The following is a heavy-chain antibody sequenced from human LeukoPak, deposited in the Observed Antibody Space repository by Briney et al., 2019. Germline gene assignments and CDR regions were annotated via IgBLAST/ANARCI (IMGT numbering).Heavy chain of an antibody. CDR2: IYTSGST. D-gene: IGHD4-17*01. CDR3: ARLGYGDYVNDAFDI. CDR1: GGSISSYY. J-gene: IGHJ3*02. V-gene: IGHV4-4*07. Sequence: SETLSLTCTVSGGSISSYYWSWVRQPAGKGLEWLGRIYTSGSTNYNPSLKSRVTMSVDTSNNQFSLKLSSVTAADTAVYYCARLGYGDYVNDAFDIWGQGTMVTVSS.